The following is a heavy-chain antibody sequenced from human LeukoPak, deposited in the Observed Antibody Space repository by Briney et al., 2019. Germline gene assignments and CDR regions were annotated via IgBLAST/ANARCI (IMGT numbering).Heavy chain of an antibody. J-gene: IGHJ6*03. CDR3: ARDYRNFYMDV. D-gene: IGHD1-26*01. Sequence: GGSLRLSCTASGFNFSSDGMHWVRQAPGKGLEWVSSISSSSSYIYYADSVKGRFTISRDNAKNSLYLQMNSLRAEDTAVYYCARDYRNFYMDVWGKGTTVTVSS. CDR1: GFNFSSDG. CDR2: ISSSSSYI. V-gene: IGHV3-21*01.